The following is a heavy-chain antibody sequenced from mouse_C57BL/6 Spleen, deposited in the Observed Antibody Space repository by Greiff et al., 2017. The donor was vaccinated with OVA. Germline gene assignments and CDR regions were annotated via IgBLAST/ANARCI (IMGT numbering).Heavy chain of an antibody. Sequence: QVQLQQSGPELVKPGASVKISCKASGYAFSSSWMNWVKQRPGKGLEWIGRIYPGDGDTNYNGKFKGKATLTADKSSSTAYMQLSSLTSEDSAVYFCASYGNYVDFDYWGKGTTLTVSS. J-gene: IGHJ2*01. D-gene: IGHD2-1*01. CDR1: GYAFSSSW. CDR2: IYPGDGDT. V-gene: IGHV1-82*01. CDR3: ASYGNYVDFDY.